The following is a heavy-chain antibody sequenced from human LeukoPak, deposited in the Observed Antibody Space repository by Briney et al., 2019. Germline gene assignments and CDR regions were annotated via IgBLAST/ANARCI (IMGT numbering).Heavy chain of an antibody. V-gene: IGHV3-33*01. Sequence: GGSLRPSCAASGFTFSSYGMPWVRQAPGKGLEWVAVIWYDGSNKFYADSVKGRFTISRDNSKNTLYLQMNSLRAEDTAVYYCAREGYNWNDGLFDYWGQGTLVTVSS. J-gene: IGHJ4*02. D-gene: IGHD1-1*01. CDR2: IWYDGSNK. CDR3: AREGYNWNDGLFDY. CDR1: GFTFSSYG.